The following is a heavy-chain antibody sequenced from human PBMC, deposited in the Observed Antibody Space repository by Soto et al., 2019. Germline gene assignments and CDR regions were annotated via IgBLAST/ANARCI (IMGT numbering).Heavy chain of an antibody. D-gene: IGHD4-17*01. Sequence: EVPLLESGGGLVQPGGSLRLSCAASGFGFSTHTLSWVRQAPGKGLVWLSSIGASGDATYYADSVKGRFTISRDNSEDTVSLQMNSLRVDDTAVYYCAILRGLRKFWGQGTLVTVSS. CDR1: GFGFSTHT. CDR3: AILRGLRKF. J-gene: IGHJ4*02. CDR2: IGASGDAT. V-gene: IGHV3-23*01.